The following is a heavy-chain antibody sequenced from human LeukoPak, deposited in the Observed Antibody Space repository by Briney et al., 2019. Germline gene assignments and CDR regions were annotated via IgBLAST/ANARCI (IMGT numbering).Heavy chain of an antibody. J-gene: IGHJ4*02. Sequence: SETLSLTCTVSDGSIRSSNYCWGWIRQPPGMGLEWIATIYYGGRTYYNPSLKSRVTISLDTSEKQISLKLSSVTAADMAVYYCARSKTDDYFDYWGQGTLVTVSS. CDR1: DGSIRSSNYC. CDR2: IYYGGRT. V-gene: IGHV4-39*01. CDR3: ARSKTDDYFDY. D-gene: IGHD3-3*01.